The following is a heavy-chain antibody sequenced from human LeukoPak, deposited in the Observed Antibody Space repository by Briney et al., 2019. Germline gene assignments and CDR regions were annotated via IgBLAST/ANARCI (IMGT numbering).Heavy chain of an antibody. Sequence: PGGSLRLSCAASGFTFSSYWMTWFRQVPGKGLEWVANIKQDGSEKYYVDSVKGRFTISRDNAKNSLYLQMNSLRVEDTAVYYCTRTPVGAITPWGQGSLVTVSS. CDR1: GFTFSSYW. D-gene: IGHD1-26*01. V-gene: IGHV3-7*01. CDR3: TRTPVGAITP. J-gene: IGHJ5*02. CDR2: IKQDGSEK.